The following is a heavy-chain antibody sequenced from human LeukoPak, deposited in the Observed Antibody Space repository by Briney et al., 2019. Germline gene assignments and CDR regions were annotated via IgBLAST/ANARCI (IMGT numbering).Heavy chain of an antibody. CDR3: ARDLIYSYGNFDY. CDR2: INHSGST. D-gene: IGHD5-18*01. J-gene: IGHJ4*02. Sequence: SETLSLTCAVYGGSFSGYYWSWIRQPPGKGLEWIGEINHSGSTNYNPSLKSRVTISVDTSKNQFSLKLSSVTAADTAVYYCARDLIYSYGNFDYWGQGTLVTVSS. CDR1: GGSFSGYY. V-gene: IGHV4-34*01.